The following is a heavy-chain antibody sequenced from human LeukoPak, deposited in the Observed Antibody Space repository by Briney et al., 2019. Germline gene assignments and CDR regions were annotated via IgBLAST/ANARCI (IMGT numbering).Heavy chain of an antibody. D-gene: IGHD6-19*01. J-gene: IGHJ4*02. V-gene: IGHV6-1*01. Sequence: SQTLSLTCAISGDSVSSNSAAWNWIRQSPSRGLEWLGRTYYRSKWYNDYAVSVKSRITINPDTSKNQFSLQLNSVTPEDTAVYYCARAPGAHSSGWAIEGYFDYWGRGTLVTVSS. CDR1: GDSVSSNSAA. CDR2: TYYRSKWYN. CDR3: ARAPGAHSSGWAIEGYFDY.